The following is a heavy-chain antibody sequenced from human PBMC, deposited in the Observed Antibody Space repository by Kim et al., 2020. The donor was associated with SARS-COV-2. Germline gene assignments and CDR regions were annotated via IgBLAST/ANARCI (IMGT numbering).Heavy chain of an antibody. J-gene: IGHJ4*02. V-gene: IGHV1-18*01. CDR1: GYTFTSYG. D-gene: IGHD3-10*01. CDR3: ARDTVGHYYGSGSYPPPPFDY. Sequence: ASVKVSCKASGYTFTSYGISWVRQAPGQGLEWMGWISAYNGNTNYAQKLQGRVTMTTDTSTSTAYMELRSLRSDDTAVFYCARDTVGHYYGSGSYPPPPFDYWGQGTLVTVSS. CDR2: ISAYNGNT.